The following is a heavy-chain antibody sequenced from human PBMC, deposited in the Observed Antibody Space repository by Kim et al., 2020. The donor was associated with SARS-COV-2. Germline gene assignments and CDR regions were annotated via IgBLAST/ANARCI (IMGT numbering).Heavy chain of an antibody. Sequence: SETLSLTCAVSGGSISSSNWWIWVRQPPGKGLEWIGEIYHSGSTNYNPSLKSRVTMSVDKSKNQFSLKVNSVTAADTAVYYCARGGPASGGSSSDYWGQGTLVTVSS. V-gene: IGHV4-4*02. CDR1: GGSISSSNW. CDR3: ARGGPASGGSSSDY. CDR2: IYHSGST. J-gene: IGHJ4*02. D-gene: IGHD2-15*01.